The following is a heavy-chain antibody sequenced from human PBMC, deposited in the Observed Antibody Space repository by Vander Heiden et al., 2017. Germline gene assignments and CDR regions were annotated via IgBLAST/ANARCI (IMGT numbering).Heavy chain of an antibody. V-gene: IGHV3-72*01. D-gene: IGHD2-21*02. CDR3: AGLTYYSDAWYNMGY. CDR1: GFTFSYPD. CDR2: IRKKANGYTT. J-gene: IGHJ4*02. Sequence: EVQLVESAGGLVQPGGSLSLPCAASGFTFSYPDMDWVSQAPGKGLEWVGRIRKKANGYTTEYAASVKGRFTISRDDSKNSLYLQMSSLKTEDKAVYYCAGLTYYSDAWYNMGYWGQGTLVTVSS.